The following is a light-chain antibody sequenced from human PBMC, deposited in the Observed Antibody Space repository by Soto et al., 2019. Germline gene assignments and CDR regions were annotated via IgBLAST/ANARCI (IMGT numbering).Light chain of an antibody. CDR1: SSDVGAYNY. Sequence: QCVLAQPASVSGSPGQSIAISCTGTSSDVGAYNYVSWYQQHPGKAPKLMIYDVSNRPSGVSDRFSGSKSGNTASLTISGLQAEDEADYYCSSYTTSDTYVFGSGTKVTVL. J-gene: IGLJ1*01. V-gene: IGLV2-14*01. CDR2: DVS. CDR3: SSYTTSDTYV.